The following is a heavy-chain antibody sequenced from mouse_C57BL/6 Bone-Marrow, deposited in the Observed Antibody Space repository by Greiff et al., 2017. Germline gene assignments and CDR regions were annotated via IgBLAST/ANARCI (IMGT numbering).Heavy chain of an antibody. Sequence: EVQLQQSGAELVRPGSSVTMSCKTSGYTFTSYGINWVKQRPGQGLEWIGYIYIGTGYTAYNEKFKGKAKLTSDTSSSTAYMQLSSLTSEDSAIYFCARLRRGYYAMDYWGQGTSVTVSS. CDR3: ARLRRGYYAMDY. CDR1: GYTFTSYG. J-gene: IGHJ4*01. CDR2: IYIGTGYT. D-gene: IGHD2-12*01. V-gene: IGHV1-58*01.